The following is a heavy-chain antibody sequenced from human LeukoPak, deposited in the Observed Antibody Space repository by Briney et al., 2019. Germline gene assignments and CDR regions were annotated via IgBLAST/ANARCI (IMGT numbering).Heavy chain of an antibody. CDR2: ISSSGSTI. J-gene: IGHJ3*01. V-gene: IGHV3-48*03. CDR3: ARYYVKYDST. CDR1: GFTFSSYE. D-gene: IGHD3-22*01. Sequence: PGGSLRLSCAASGFTFSSYEMNWVRQAPGKGLEWVSYISSSGSTIYYADSVKGRFTISRGNAKNSLYLQMNSLRAEDTAVYYCARYYVKYDSTWGQGTMVTDSS.